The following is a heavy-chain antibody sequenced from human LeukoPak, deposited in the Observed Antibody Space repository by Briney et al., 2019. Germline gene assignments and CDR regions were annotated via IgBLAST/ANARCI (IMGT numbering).Heavy chain of an antibody. V-gene: IGHV3-21*01. J-gene: IGHJ4*02. Sequence: PGGSLRLSCAASGFTFSSYSMNWVRQAPGKGLEWVSSISSSSSYIYYADSVKGRFTISRDNAKNSLYLQMNSLRAEDTAVYYCARDYDYVWGSQKPPPFDYWGQGTLVTVSS. D-gene: IGHD3-16*01. CDR3: ARDYDYVWGSQKPPPFDY. CDR1: GFTFSSYS. CDR2: ISSSSSYI.